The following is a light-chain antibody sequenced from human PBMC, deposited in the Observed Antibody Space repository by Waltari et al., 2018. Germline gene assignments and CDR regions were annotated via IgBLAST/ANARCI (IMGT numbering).Light chain of an antibody. CDR2: DAS. J-gene: IGKJ4*01. CDR3: QQYDNLPLT. CDR1: QDISNY. V-gene: IGKV1-33*01. Sequence: DIQMTQSPSSLSASVGDRVTITCQASQDISNYLNWYQQKPGKAPKLLIYDASNLETGVPSRFSGSGSGTDFTFTISSLQPEHIATYYCQQYDNLPLTFGGGTKVEIK.